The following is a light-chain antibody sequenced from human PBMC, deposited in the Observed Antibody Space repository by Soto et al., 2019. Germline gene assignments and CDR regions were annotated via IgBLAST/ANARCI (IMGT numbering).Light chain of an antibody. V-gene: IGKV3-15*01. CDR1: QSVNSN. CDR3: QQYSKWPIT. Sequence: EMVMTQSPAILSVSPGESATLSCRASQSVNSNYLAWYQQHPGQPPRLLIYGISTRATGIPARFSGSGSGTEFSLTISSLQSEDFAVYDCQQYSKWPITFGQGTRLEIK. CDR2: GIS. J-gene: IGKJ5*01.